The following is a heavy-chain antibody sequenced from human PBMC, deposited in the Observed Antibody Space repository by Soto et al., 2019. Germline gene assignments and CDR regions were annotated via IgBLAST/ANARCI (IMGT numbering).Heavy chain of an antibody. CDR2: IWYDGNNR. CDR3: ARYKYYYGSDDAFDI. J-gene: IGHJ3*02. V-gene: IGHV3-33*01. CDR1: GFTFSSYG. D-gene: IGHD3-10*01. Sequence: GGSLRLSCAASGFTFSSYGMHWVRQAPGKGMEWVAVIWYDGNNRYYADSVKGRFTISRDNSKNTLYLQMNSLRAEYTAVYYCARYKYYYGSDDAFDIWGQGTMVTVSS.